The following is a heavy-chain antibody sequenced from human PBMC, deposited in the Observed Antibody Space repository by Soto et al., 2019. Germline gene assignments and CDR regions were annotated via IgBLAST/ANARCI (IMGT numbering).Heavy chain of an antibody. CDR1: GFIFSTYG. CDR3: ARSIAGSSYYPPDY. J-gene: IGHJ4*02. Sequence: QVQLVESGGGVVQPGGSLRLSCATSGFIFSTYGMQWVRQSPGEGLEWVAVMANDGSYQYYADSVKGRFTISRDNSKNTLYLQIDSLRREDTAVYYCARSIAGSSYYPPDYWGQGTLVTVSS. D-gene: IGHD1-26*01. V-gene: IGHV3-30*03. CDR2: MANDGSYQ.